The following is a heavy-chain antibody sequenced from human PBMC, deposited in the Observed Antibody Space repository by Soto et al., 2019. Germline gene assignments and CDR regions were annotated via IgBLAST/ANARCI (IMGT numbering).Heavy chain of an antibody. J-gene: IGHJ4*02. CDR1: GYSFTNYG. V-gene: IGHV1-69*13. Sequence: GASVKVSCKASGYSFTNYGITWVRQAPGQGLEWMGGISPIFGTANYAQKFQGRVTITADESTSTACMELSSLRSEDTAVYYCATLAIAPSDYWGQGTLVTVSS. CDR2: ISPIFGTA. CDR3: ATLAIAPSDY. D-gene: IGHD6-13*01.